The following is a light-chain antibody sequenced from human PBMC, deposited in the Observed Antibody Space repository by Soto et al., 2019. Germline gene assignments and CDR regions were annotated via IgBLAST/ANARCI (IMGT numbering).Light chain of an antibody. V-gene: IGLV2-14*01. CDR1: SSDVATYKY. CDR2: EVS. J-gene: IGLJ2*01. Sequence: QSALTQPASVSGSPGQSITISCTGTSSDVATYKYVSWYQQHPGKAPKLIIYEVSNRPSGVSDRFSGSKSGNTASLTISGLQAEDEADYLCCSYAGSTTLVLFGGGTKLTVL. CDR3: CSYAGSTTLVL.